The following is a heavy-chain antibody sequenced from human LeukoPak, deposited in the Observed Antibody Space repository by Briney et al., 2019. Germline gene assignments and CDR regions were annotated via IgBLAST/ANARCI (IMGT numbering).Heavy chain of an antibody. CDR2: IYYSGST. CDR3: AGLSSGWYEGDY. CDR1: GGSISSYY. V-gene: IGHV4-59*06. D-gene: IGHD6-19*01. J-gene: IGHJ4*02. Sequence: SETLSLTCTVSGGSISSYYWSWIRQPPGKGLEWIGYIYYSGSTYYNPSLKSRVTISVDTSKNQFSLKLSSVTAADTAVYYCAGLSSGWYEGDYWGQGTLVTVSS.